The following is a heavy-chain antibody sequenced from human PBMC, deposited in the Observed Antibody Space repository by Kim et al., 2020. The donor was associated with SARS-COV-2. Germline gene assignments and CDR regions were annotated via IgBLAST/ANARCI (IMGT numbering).Heavy chain of an antibody. CDR3: ARDLSVAVAGTGY. J-gene: IGHJ4*02. Sequence: GGSLRLSCAASGFTFSSYSMNWVRQAPGKGLEWVSYISSSSSTIYYADSVKGRFTISRDNAKNSLYLQMNSLRAEDTAVYYCARDLSVAVAGTGYWGQGTLVTVSS. CDR2: ISSSSSTI. D-gene: IGHD6-19*01. CDR1: GFTFSSYS. V-gene: IGHV3-48*04.